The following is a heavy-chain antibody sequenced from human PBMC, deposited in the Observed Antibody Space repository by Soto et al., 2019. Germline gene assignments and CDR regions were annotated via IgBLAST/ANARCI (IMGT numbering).Heavy chain of an antibody. J-gene: IGHJ4*02. D-gene: IGHD3-16*01. CDR3: AADLPDWGAYAFDY. CDR2: IKSKHDGGTR. V-gene: IGHV3-15*07. CDR1: GFTFTVAW. Sequence: EVQLVESGGGSVEPGGSLRLSCAASGFTFTVAWLNWVRQAPGKGLEWVGRIKSKHDGGTRDFAAPVKGRFTISRDDSENMVYLQMNSLKTEDTAVYYGAADLPDWGAYAFDYWGPGTRVTVSA.